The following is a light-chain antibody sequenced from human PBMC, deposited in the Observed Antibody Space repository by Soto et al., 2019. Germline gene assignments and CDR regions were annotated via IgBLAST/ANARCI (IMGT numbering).Light chain of an antibody. CDR2: DVS. V-gene: IGLV2-14*01. CDR1: SSDVGGYNY. Sequence: QSVLTQPASVSGSPGQSITISCTGTSSDVGGYNYVSWYQQHPGKAPKLMIYDVSNRPSGVSNRFSGSKSGNTASLTISGLQAEGEADYYCSSYTSSSTLGGVFGTGTKVTVL. CDR3: SSYTSSSTLGGV. J-gene: IGLJ1*01.